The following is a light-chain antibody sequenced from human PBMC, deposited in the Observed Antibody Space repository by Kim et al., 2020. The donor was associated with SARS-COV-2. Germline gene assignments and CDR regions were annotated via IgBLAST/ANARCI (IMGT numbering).Light chain of an antibody. V-gene: IGLV3-1*01. Sequence: SYELTQPPSVSVSPGQTARITCSGDKLGEKYTCWYQHKSGQSPVVVIYQDNKRPSGMTERFSGSSSGNTATLTISGTQPMDEADYYCQTWDSTTVMFGGGTQLTVL. CDR2: QDN. CDR3: QTWDSTTVM. J-gene: IGLJ3*02. CDR1: KLGEKY.